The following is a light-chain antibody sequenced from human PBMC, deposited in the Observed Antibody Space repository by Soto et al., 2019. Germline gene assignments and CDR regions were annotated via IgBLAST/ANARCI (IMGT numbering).Light chain of an antibody. CDR2: TAS. CDR1: QGVSTW. CDR3: QQTTTFPLT. Sequence: DIQMTQSPSSVSASVGDRVTITCRASQGVSTWLAWYQQKPGKAPNLLIYTASSLQSGVPSRFSGSESGTDFTLTITSLQPEDFATYYCQQTTTFPLTFGGGTKVEI. V-gene: IGKV1D-12*01. J-gene: IGKJ4*01.